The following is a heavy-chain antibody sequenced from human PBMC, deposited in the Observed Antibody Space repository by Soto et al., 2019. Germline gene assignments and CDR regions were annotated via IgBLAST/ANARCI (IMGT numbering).Heavy chain of an antibody. J-gene: IGHJ6*02. CDR1: GFTFSSYA. V-gene: IGHV3-23*01. Sequence: GGSLRLSCAASGFTFSSYAMSWVRQAPGKGLEWVSAISGSGGRTYYADSVKGLFTICRDNSNNTLYLQMNRLRAEDTAVYYCAKNLLGDCSSTSCYSTYYYYGMDVWGQGTTVTVSS. CDR3: AKNLLGDCSSTSCYSTYYYYGMDV. CDR2: ISGSGGRT. D-gene: IGHD2-2*01.